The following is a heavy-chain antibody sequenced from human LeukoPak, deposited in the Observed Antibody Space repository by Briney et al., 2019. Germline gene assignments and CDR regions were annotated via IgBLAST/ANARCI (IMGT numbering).Heavy chain of an antibody. V-gene: IGHV1-18*01. CDR2: ISAYNGNT. Sequence: GASVKVSCKASGYTFTSYGISWVRQAPGQGLEWMGWISAYNGNTNYAQKLQGRVTMTTDTSTSTAYMELRSLRSDDTAVYYCARDAHVVVVAATHNWFDPWGREPWSPSPQ. D-gene: IGHD2-15*01. CDR1: GYTFTSYG. CDR3: ARDAHVVVVAATHNWFDP. J-gene: IGHJ5*02.